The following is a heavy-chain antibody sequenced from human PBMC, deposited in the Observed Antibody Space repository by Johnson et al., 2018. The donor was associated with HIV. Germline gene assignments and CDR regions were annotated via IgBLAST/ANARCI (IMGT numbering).Heavy chain of an antibody. CDR1: GFTFSSYA. V-gene: IGHV3-30*04. D-gene: IGHD4/OR15-4a*01. J-gene: IGHJ3*02. Sequence: QMQLVESGGGVVQPGRSLRLSCAASGFTFSSYAMHWVRQAPGKGLEWVAVISYDGSNKYYADSVKGRFTISRDNSKNTLYLQMNSLRAEDTAVYYCARHRRPSCYGADSSRGSASDIWGQGTMVTVSS. CDR3: ARHRRPSCYGADSSRGSASDI. CDR2: ISYDGSNK.